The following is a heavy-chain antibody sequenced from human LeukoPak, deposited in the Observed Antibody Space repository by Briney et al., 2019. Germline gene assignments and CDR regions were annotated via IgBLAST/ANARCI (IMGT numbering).Heavy chain of an antibody. CDR2: ISAYNGDT. D-gene: IGHD2-15*01. Sequence: ASVKVSCKTSGLTFTHYGISWVRQAPGQGLEWMGWISAYNGDTTYAQKFQGRVTMTRDTSTSTVYMELSSLRSEDTAVYYCARAMDGVYFRCSGGSCSDYWGQGTLVTVSS. J-gene: IGHJ4*02. CDR3: ARAMDGVYFRCSGGSCSDY. V-gene: IGHV1-18*01. CDR1: GLTFTHYG.